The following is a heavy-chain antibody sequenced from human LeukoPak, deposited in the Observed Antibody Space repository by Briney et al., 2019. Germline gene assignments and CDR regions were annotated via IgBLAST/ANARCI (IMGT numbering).Heavy chain of an antibody. V-gene: IGHV5-51*01. CDR3: ARHCSGGSCPRRYYYGMDV. CDR1: GYSFTTYW. D-gene: IGHD2-15*01. Sequence: GESLKISCQGSGYSFTTYWIGWVRQMPGKGLEWMGIIYPGDSDTRYSPSFQGQVTISADKSISTAYLQWSSLKASDTAMYYCARHCSGGSCPRRYYYGMDVWGQGTTVTVSS. J-gene: IGHJ6*02. CDR2: IYPGDSDT.